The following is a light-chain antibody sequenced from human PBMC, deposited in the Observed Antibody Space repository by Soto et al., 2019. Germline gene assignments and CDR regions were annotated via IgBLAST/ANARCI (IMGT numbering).Light chain of an antibody. CDR1: QGISTF. Sequence: DIQVTQSPVSLSASVGDRVTITCRPSQGISTFLNWYQQKAGDAPRLLTSAASDLQKGVPSRFSGSGSGADFTLTISSLRPEDFATYYCQQAYITPYTFGQGAKLEI. CDR3: QQAYITPYT. J-gene: IGKJ2*01. V-gene: IGKV1-39*01. CDR2: AAS.